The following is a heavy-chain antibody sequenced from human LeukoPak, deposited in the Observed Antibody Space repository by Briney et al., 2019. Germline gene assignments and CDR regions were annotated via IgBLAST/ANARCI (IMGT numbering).Heavy chain of an antibody. CDR1: GFTLSTYS. J-gene: IGHJ4*02. CDR3: ARDYSSSSPYFDY. D-gene: IGHD6-13*01. V-gene: IGHV3-48*04. CDR2: ISSSSSTI. Sequence: GGSLRLSCTVPGFTLSTYSLNWVRQAPGKGLEWVSYISSSSSTIYYADSVKGRFTISRDNAKNSLYLQMNSLRAEDTAVYYCARDYSSSSPYFDYWGQGTLVTVSS.